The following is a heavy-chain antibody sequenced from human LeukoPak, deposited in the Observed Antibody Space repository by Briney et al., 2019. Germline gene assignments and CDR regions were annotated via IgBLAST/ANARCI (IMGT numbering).Heavy chain of an antibody. V-gene: IGHV1-2*02. Sequence: ASVKVSCKASGYTFTGYYMHWVRQAPGQGLEWMGWISPNSGGTNYAQKFQGRVTMTRDTSISTAYMELSRLRSDDTAVYYCARDRSDYYDSSGYFDAFDIWGQGTMVTVSS. CDR1: GYTFTGYY. D-gene: IGHD3-22*01. CDR3: ARDRSDYYDSSGYFDAFDI. J-gene: IGHJ3*02. CDR2: ISPNSGGT.